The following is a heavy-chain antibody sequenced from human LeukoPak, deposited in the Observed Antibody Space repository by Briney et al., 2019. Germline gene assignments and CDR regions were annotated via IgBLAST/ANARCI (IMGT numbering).Heavy chain of an antibody. V-gene: IGHV4-39*01. D-gene: IGHD3-10*01. Sequence: SETLSLTCTVSGGSISSSNYYRGWIRQPPGKGLEWIGSIYYSGSTYYNPSLKSRVTISVDTSKNQFSLKLSSVTAADTAVYYCARVYNYGLGSYYYYMDVWGKGTTVTVSS. J-gene: IGHJ6*03. CDR3: ARVYNYGLGSYYYYMDV. CDR1: GGSISSSNYY. CDR2: IYYSGST.